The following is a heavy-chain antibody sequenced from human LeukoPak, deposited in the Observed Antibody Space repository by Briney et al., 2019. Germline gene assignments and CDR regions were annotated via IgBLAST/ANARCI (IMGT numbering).Heavy chain of an antibody. CDR3: ARGPYYYGSGSYYSYFDY. V-gene: IGHV1-2*02. Sequence: ASVKVSCKASGYTFTGYYMHWVRQAPGQGLEWMGWINPNSGGTNYAQKFQGRVTMTRDTSISTAYMELSRLRSDDTAVYYCARGPYYYGSGSYYSYFDYWGQGTLVTVSS. D-gene: IGHD3-10*01. J-gene: IGHJ4*02. CDR1: GYTFTGYY. CDR2: INPNSGGT.